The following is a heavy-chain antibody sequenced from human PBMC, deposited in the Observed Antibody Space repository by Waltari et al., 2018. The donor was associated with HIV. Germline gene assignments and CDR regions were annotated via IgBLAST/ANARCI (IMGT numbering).Heavy chain of an antibody. CDR2: IYDSGST. CDR1: SGSISSRSSS. V-gene: IGHV4-39*01. Sequence: QVQLQESGPGLVKPSATLSLTCTVSSGSISSRSSSWGWIRQPPGRGLEWIGNIYDSGSTYYNPSLKSRVTISVDTSKNQFSLKLSSVTAADTAVYYCANLPFVYFDYWGQGTLVTVSS. CDR3: ANLPFVYFDY. J-gene: IGHJ4*02.